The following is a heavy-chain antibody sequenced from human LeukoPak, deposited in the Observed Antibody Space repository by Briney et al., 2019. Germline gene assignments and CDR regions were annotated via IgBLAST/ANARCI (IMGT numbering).Heavy chain of an antibody. D-gene: IGHD4-17*01. CDR2: INHSGST. V-gene: IGHV4-34*01. CDR3: ARHLRSGAVDY. CDR1: GGSFSGYY. Sequence: TSETLSLTCAVYGGSFSGYYWSWIRQPPGKGLEWIGKINHSGSTNYNPSLKSRVTISVDTSKNQFSLKLSSVTAADTAVYYCARHLRSGAVDYWGQGTLVTVSS. J-gene: IGHJ4*02.